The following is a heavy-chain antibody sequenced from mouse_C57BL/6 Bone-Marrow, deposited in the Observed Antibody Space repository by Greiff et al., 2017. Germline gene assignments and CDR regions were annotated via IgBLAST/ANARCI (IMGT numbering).Heavy chain of an antibody. V-gene: IGHV14-4*01. D-gene: IGHD2-3*01. Sequence: VQLQQPGAELVMPGASVKLSCKASGYTFTSYWMHWVKQRPEQGLEWIGWIDPEIGDTEYASKFQGKATITSDTSSNTAYLQLSSLTSEDTAVYSCSSFDGNYFDFWGQGTPLTVAS. CDR1: GYTFTSYW. CDR3: SSFDGNYFDF. J-gene: IGHJ2*01. CDR2: IDPEIGDT.